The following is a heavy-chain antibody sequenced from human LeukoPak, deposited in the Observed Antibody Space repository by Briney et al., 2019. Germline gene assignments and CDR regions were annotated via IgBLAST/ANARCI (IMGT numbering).Heavy chain of an antibody. J-gene: IGHJ6*02. Sequence: GGSLRLSCAASGFTFSSYGMHWVRQAPGKGLEWVAFIRYDGTNEYYADSVKGRFTISRDNSKNTLYLQMNSLRVEDTAVYYCARGLPNYYGMDVWGQGTTVTVSS. V-gene: IGHV3-30*02. CDR1: GFTFSSYG. CDR2: IRYDGTNE. CDR3: ARGLPNYYGMDV.